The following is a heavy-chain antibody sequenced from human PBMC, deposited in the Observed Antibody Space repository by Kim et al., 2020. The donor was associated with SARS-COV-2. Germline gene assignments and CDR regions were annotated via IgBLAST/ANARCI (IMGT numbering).Heavy chain of an antibody. CDR2: RT. V-gene: IGHV4-59*09. J-gene: IGHJ3*02. Sequence: RTNYNPSLKSRVTISVDTSKNQFSLQLSSVTAADTAVYYCARGGVHAFDIWGQGTMVTVSS. D-gene: IGHD2-8*01. CDR3: ARGGVHAFDI.